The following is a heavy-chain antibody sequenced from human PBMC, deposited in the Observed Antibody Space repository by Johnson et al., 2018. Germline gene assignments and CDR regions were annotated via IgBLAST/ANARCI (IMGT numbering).Heavy chain of an antibody. CDR3: AKDQYYYGSGSYHGQDLYYYYGMDV. CDR1: GGSISSYY. Sequence: QVQLQESGPGLVKPSETLSLTCTVSGGSISSYYWSWIRQPPGKGLEWLGYIYYSGSTNYNPSLKSRVTISVDTSKNQFSLKLSSVTAADTAVYYCAKDQYYYGSGSYHGQDLYYYYGMDVWGQGTTVTVSS. D-gene: IGHD3-10*01. V-gene: IGHV4-59*01. CDR2: IYYSGST. J-gene: IGHJ6*02.